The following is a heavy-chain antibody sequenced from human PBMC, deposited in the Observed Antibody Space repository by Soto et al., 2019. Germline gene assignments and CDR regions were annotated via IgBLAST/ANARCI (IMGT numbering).Heavy chain of an antibody. Sequence: EVQLLESGGGLVQPGGSLRLSCAASGFTFSSYAMSWVRQAPGKGLEWVSAISGSGGSTYYADSVKGRFTISRDNSKNTLYLQMNSLSAEDTAVYYCSKESGPGNYFDYWGQGTMVTVSS. CDR1: GFTFSSYA. D-gene: IGHD3-10*01. CDR3: SKESGPGNYFDY. J-gene: IGHJ4*02. V-gene: IGHV3-23*01. CDR2: ISGSGGST.